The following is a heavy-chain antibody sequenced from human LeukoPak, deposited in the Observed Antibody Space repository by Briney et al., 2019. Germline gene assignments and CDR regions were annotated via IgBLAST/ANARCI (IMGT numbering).Heavy chain of an antibody. Sequence: SQTLSLTCTVSGGSISSGDYYWSWIRQPPGKGLEWIGYIYYSGSTYYNPSLKSRVTISVDTSKNQFSLKLSSVTAADTAVYYCASGVYTGYYYYYMDVWGKGTTVTVSS. D-gene: IGHD2-2*02. CDR1: GGSISSGDYY. V-gene: IGHV4-30-4*01. CDR2: IYYSGST. CDR3: ASGVYTGYYYYYMDV. J-gene: IGHJ6*03.